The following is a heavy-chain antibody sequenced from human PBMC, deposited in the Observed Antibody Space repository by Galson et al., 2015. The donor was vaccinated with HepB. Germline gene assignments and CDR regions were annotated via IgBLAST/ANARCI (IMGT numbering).Heavy chain of an antibody. Sequence: SLRLSCAASGFTFDDYAMHWVRQAPGKGLEWVSGISWNSGSIGYADSVKGRFTISRDNAKNSLYLQMNSLRVEDTALYYCAKDIYYYDRTGYFDYWGQGTLVTVSS. CDR2: ISWNSGSI. V-gene: IGHV3-9*01. CDR3: AKDIYYYDRTGYFDY. J-gene: IGHJ4*02. CDR1: GFTFDDYA. D-gene: IGHD3-22*01.